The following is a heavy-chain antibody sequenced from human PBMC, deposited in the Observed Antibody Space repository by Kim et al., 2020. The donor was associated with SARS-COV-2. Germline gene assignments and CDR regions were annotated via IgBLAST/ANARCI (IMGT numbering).Heavy chain of an antibody. CDR1: GFTFSNAW. CDR2: IKRKTDGGTT. V-gene: IGHV3-15*01. CDR3: TTEDRWPTGRNAFDM. D-gene: IGHD1-26*01. Sequence: GGSLRLSCAASGFTFSNAWMSWVRQAPGKGLEWVGRIKRKTDGGTTDYAAPVKGRFTISRDDSKNTLFLQMNSLKTEDTAVYYCTTEDRWPTGRNAFDMWGQGTMVTVSS. J-gene: IGHJ3*02.